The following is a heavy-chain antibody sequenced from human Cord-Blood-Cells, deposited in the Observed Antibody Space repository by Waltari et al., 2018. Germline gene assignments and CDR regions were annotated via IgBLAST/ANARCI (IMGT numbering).Heavy chain of an antibody. CDR2: IYYSGST. CDR1: GGPTSRSSFY. D-gene: IGHD7-27*01. J-gene: IGHJ3*02. CDR3: VAWGSEYDAFDI. V-gene: IGHV4-39*01. Sequence: QRQLQESGPGLVKPSEILSLTRTVSGGPTSRSSFYWGWVRPPPGKGLEWIGSIYYSGSTYYNPSLKSRVTISVDTSKNQFSLKLSSVTAADTAVYYCVAWGSEYDAFDIWGQGTMVTVSS.